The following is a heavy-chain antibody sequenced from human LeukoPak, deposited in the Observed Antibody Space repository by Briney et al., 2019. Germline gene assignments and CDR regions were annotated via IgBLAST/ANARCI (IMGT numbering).Heavy chain of an antibody. CDR2: ISWNSGSI. CDR3: AKDIAYGGNPEYFQH. D-gene: IGHD4-23*01. CDR1: GFTFDDYA. V-gene: IGHV3-9*01. Sequence: GGSLRLSCAASGFTFDDYAMHWVRHAPGKGLEWVSGISWNSGSIGYADSVKGRFTISRDNAKNSLYLQMNSLRAEDTALYYCAKDIAYGGNPEYFQHWGQGTLVTVSS. J-gene: IGHJ1*01.